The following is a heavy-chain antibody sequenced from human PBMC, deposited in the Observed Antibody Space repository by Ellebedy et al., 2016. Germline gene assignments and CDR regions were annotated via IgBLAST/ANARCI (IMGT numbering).Heavy chain of an antibody. D-gene: IGHD3-9*01. J-gene: IGHJ6*02. CDR3: ARELRYFDWFTQYYYGMDV. CDR2: IKQDGSEK. CDR1: GFTFSSYW. V-gene: IGHV3-7*01. Sequence: GGSLRLXXAASGFTFSSYWMSWVRQAPGKGLEWVANIKQDGSEKYYVDSVKGRFTISRDNAKNSLYLQMNSLRAEDTAVYYCARELRYFDWFTQYYYGMDVWGQGTTVTVSS.